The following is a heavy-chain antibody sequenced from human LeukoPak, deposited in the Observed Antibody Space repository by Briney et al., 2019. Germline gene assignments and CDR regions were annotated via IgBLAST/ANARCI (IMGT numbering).Heavy chain of an antibody. D-gene: IGHD6-19*01. CDR3: ARGTYSGSSYYYYIHV. CDR1: GGSISSYY. CDR2: IYYSGST. J-gene: IGHJ6*03. Sequence: PSETLSLTCTVSGGSISSYYWSWIRQPPGKGLEWIGYIYYSGSTNYNPSLKSRVTISVDTSKSQFSLKLSSVTAADTAVYYCARGTYSGSSYYYYIHVWGKGTTVTVSS. V-gene: IGHV4-59*01.